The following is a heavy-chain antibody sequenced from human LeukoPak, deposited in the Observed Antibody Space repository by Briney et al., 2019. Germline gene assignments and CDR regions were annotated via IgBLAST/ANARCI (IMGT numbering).Heavy chain of an antibody. D-gene: IGHD6-6*01. CDR1: GFTFSSYS. J-gene: IGHJ4*02. CDR3: AKDMYISSSYYFDY. CDR2: ISSSSSYI. V-gene: IGHV3-21*01. Sequence: GGSLRLSCAASGFTFSSYSMNWVRQAPGKGLEWVSSISSSSSYIYYADSVKGRFTISRDNAKNSLYLQMNSLRAEDTAVYYCAKDMYISSSYYFDYWGQGTLVTVSS.